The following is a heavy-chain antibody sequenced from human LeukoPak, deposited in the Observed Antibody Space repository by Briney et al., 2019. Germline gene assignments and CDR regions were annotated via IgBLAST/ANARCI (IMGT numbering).Heavy chain of an antibody. CDR1: GGSISNYY. Sequence: PETLSLTCTVSGGSISNYYWSWIRQSPGKGLEWIGYIYNTGSTSYNPSLKSRVTISVDTSKNQFSLKLRSVPPADTAVYYCARDVGATLAYFASWGQGTLVTVSS. CDR3: ARDVGATLAYFAS. CDR2: IYNTGST. D-gene: IGHD1-26*01. J-gene: IGHJ4*02. V-gene: IGHV4-4*08.